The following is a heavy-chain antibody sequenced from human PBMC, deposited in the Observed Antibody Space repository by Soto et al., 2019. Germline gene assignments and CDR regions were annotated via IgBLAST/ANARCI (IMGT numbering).Heavy chain of an antibody. V-gene: IGHV3-30-3*01. J-gene: IGHJ4*02. D-gene: IGHD3-22*01. Sequence: QVQLVESRGGVVQPGRSLRLSCAASGFTFSSYAMHWVRQAPGKGLEWVAVISYDGSNKYYADSVKGRFTISRDNSKNTLYLQMNSLRAEDTAVYYCARDRDDSSGRNHFDYWGQGTLVTVSS. CDR2: ISYDGSNK. CDR1: GFTFSSYA. CDR3: ARDRDDSSGRNHFDY.